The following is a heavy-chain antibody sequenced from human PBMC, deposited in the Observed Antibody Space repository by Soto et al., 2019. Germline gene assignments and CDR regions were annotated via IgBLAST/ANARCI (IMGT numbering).Heavy chain of an antibody. CDR2: ISTSGDRT. CDR3: AKSYNAGGGGPNWFDP. J-gene: IGHJ5*02. CDR1: GFTFSTFV. V-gene: IGHV3-23*01. Sequence: EVQLLESGGDLVQPGGSLRLSCAASGFTFSTFVMNWVRQAPGEGLEWLSAISTSGDRTYYADSVKGRFTISRNNSKNTVDLKMNTRRVENTAIFYCAKSYNAGGGGPNWFDPWGQGTLVTVSS. D-gene: IGHD1-26*01.